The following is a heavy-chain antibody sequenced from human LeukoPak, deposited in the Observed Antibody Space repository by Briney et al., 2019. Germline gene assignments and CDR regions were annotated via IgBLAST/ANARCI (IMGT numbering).Heavy chain of an antibody. CDR3: ARGRYSGTTYYFDY. D-gene: IGHD5-12*01. CDR2: IKKDGSET. Sequence: GGSLRLSCAASGFTFSTSWMSWVRQAPGKGLEWVANIKKDGSETYYVDSVKGRFTISRDNAKNSLYLQMNSLRAEDTAMYYCARGRYSGTTYYFDYWGQGTLVTVSS. J-gene: IGHJ4*02. CDR1: GFTFSTSW. V-gene: IGHV3-7*03.